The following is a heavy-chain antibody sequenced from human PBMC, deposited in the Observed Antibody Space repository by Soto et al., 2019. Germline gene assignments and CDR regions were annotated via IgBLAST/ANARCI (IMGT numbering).Heavy chain of an antibody. D-gene: IGHD4-17*01. Sequence: GSLRLSCEASGFTFNTYSMHWVRQPPGKGLEWLAAIWYDGTQKYYADSVKGRFIISRDNSKKTLYLEMNSLRAEDTAVYYCARAGGTTVTGLWHFDSWGQGTLVTVSS. CDR2: IWYDGTQK. J-gene: IGHJ4*02. V-gene: IGHV3-33*01. CDR1: GFTFNTYS. CDR3: ARAGGTTVTGLWHFDS.